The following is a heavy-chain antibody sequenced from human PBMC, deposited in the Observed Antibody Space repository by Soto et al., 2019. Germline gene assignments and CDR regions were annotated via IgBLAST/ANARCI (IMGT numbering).Heavy chain of an antibody. CDR1: GFTLSNYG. CDR3: AKSVTQSNVWRAYRHKTHFDY. D-gene: IGHD3-16*02. Sequence: EVRLLESGGGLVQPGGSLRLSCEGSGFTLSNYGMDWVRQAPGKGLEWISFISGAGDTTYYADSVKGRFIISRDNSKNTLYLQMNSLRAEDTARYYCAKSVTQSNVWRAYRHKTHFDYWGQGALVTVTS. V-gene: IGHV3-23*01. J-gene: IGHJ4*02. CDR2: ISGAGDTT.